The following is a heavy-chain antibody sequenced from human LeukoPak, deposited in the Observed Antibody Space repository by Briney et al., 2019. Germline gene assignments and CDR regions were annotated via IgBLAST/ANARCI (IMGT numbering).Heavy chain of an antibody. Sequence: PGGSLRLSCAASGFTVSSNYMSWVRQAPGKGLEWVSVIYSGGCTYYADSVKGRFTISRDNSKNTLYLQMNSLRAEDTAVYYCAGSFSGSFTRPFDYWGQGTLVTVSS. D-gene: IGHD1-26*01. V-gene: IGHV3-53*01. J-gene: IGHJ4*02. CDR1: GFTVSSNY. CDR2: IYSGGCT. CDR3: AGSFSGSFTRPFDY.